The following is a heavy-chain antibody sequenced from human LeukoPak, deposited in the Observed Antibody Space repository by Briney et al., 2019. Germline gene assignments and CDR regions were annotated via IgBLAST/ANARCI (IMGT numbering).Heavy chain of an antibody. CDR2: IYHSGST. V-gene: IGHV4-38-2*02. D-gene: IGHD3-3*01. J-gene: IGHJ5*02. CDR1: GYSISSGYY. Sequence: PSETLSLTCTVSGYSISSGYYWGWIRQPPGKGLEWIGSIYHSGSTYYNPSLKSRVTISVDASKNQFSLKLSSVTAAETAVYYCARFWSGYPLSNWFDPWGQGTLVTVSS. CDR3: ARFWSGYPLSNWFDP.